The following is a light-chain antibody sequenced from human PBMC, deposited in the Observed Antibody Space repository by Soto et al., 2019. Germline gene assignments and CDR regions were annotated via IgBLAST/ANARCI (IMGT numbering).Light chain of an antibody. CDR3: QQYHSYSPWT. V-gene: IGKV1-5*01. Sequence: DIQMTQSPSTLSASVGDRVTITCRASQSISSWLSWYQQKPGKAPKLLIYDGSSLESGVPSRVSGRGSGTEFTLSISSLQPDDFATAYCQQYHSYSPWTFGQGTKVEIK. J-gene: IGKJ1*01. CDR1: QSISSW. CDR2: DGS.